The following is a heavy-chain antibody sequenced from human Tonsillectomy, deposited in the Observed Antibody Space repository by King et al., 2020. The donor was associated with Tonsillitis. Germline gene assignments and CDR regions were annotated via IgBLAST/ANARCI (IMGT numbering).Heavy chain of an antibody. D-gene: IGHD3-10*01. J-gene: IGHJ3*01. Sequence: VQLVESGGGLVQPGRSLRLSFAASGFTFDDYAMAWVRQVPGKGLQWVSVISWNSGYKGYADSVKGRFTISRDNAKNSLYLQMNSLRAEDTALYYCAKDMHGSGTLDAFDFWGQGTMVTVSS. V-gene: IGHV3-9*01. CDR1: GFTFDDYA. CDR3: AKDMHGSGTLDAFDF. CDR2: ISWNSGYK.